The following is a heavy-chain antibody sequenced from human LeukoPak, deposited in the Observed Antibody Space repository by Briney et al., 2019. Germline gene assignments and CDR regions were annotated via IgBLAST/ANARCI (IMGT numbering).Heavy chain of an antibody. J-gene: IGHJ4*02. CDR2: IKSKTDGGTT. CDR1: GFTFSNAW. Sequence: GGSLRLSCAASGFTFSNAWMSWVRQAPGKGLEWVGRIKSKTDGGTTDYAAPVKGRFTVSRDDSKNTLYLQMYSLKTEDTAVYYCTQYTYGFFKYWGQAILVSVSS. V-gene: IGHV3-15*01. D-gene: IGHD5-18*01. CDR3: TQYTYGFFKY.